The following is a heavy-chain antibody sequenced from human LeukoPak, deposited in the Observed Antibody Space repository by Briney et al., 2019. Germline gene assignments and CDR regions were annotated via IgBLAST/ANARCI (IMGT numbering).Heavy chain of an antibody. CDR3: ARVRGDYYGSGIGNWFDP. D-gene: IGHD3-10*01. J-gene: IGHJ5*02. Sequence: SETLSLTCAVYGGSFSGYYWSWIRQPPGKGLEWIGEINHSGSTNYNPSLKSRVTISVDTSKNQFSLKLSSVTAADTAVYYCARVRGDYYGSGIGNWFDPWGQGTLVTVSS. CDR2: INHSGST. V-gene: IGHV4-34*01. CDR1: GGSFSGYY.